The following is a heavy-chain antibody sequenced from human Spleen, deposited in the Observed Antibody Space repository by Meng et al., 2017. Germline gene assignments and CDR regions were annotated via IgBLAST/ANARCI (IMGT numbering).Heavy chain of an antibody. CDR3: ARDQGEDYAVHYYGMDV. J-gene: IGHJ6*02. CDR2: ICYDGNND. CDR1: GFTFSG. D-gene: IGHD3-16*01. Sequence: GESLKISCAASGFTFSGVHWVRQAPGKGLECVSFICYDGNNDYFADSVKGRFTISRDNSKNTLYLHMNSLRSEDTALYYCARDQGEDYAVHYYGMDVWGQGTMVTVSS. V-gene: IGHV3-30*02.